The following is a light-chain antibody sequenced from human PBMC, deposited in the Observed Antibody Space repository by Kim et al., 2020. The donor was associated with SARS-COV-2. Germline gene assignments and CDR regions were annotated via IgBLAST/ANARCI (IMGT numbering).Light chain of an antibody. CDR1: CIDVGGYTY. Sequence: PGLSISISCTETCIDVGGYTYVSWHQQHPAKDPNLIIYDVSKRPSGVSNRFSGSKSGNTASLTISGLQAEDEADYYCSSYTSSSRVFGGGTKVTVL. CDR2: DVS. CDR3: SSYTSSSRV. V-gene: IGLV2-14*04. J-gene: IGLJ3*02.